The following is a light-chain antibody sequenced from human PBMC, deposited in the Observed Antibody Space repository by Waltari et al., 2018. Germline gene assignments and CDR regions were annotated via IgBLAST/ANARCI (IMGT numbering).Light chain of an antibody. V-gene: IGKV3-20*01. CDR1: QSVSSSY. Sequence: EIVLTQSPGTLSLSPGERATLSCRASQSVSSSYLAGYQQKPGQAPRLLIYVASSRATGIPDRFSGSVSETDFTLTISRLEPEVFAVYYCQQYDSSLWTFGQGTKVEIK. CDR2: VAS. J-gene: IGKJ1*01. CDR3: QQYDSSLWT.